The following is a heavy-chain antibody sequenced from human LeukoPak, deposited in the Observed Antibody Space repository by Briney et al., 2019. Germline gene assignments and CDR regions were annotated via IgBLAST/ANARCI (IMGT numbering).Heavy chain of an antibody. Sequence: GGSLRLSCAASGFTFSTYWMSWVRQAPGKGLEWVANIKEDGSEKYYGDSVKGRFTISRDNPKNTLYLQMNSLRVEDTAVYFCAKRGVVIRVILVGFHKEAYYFDSWGQGALVTVSS. V-gene: IGHV3-7*03. CDR1: GFTFSTYW. CDR3: AKRGVVIRVILVGFHKEAYYFDS. CDR2: IKEDGSEK. J-gene: IGHJ4*02. D-gene: IGHD3-22*01.